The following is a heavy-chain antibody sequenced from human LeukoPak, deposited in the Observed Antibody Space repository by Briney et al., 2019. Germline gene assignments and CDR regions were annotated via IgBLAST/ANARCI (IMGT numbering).Heavy chain of an antibody. CDR2: ISTSGST. J-gene: IGHJ4*02. CDR1: GGSISSGTYY. D-gene: IGHD7-27*01. V-gene: IGHV4-61*02. CDR3: AMGGGLGIVDY. Sequence: SETLSLTCAVSGGSISSGTYYWRWIRQPAGKGLEWIGRISTSGSTDYNPSLKSRITISVDMSKNQFSLKLSSVTAADTAVYYCAMGGGLGIVDYWGQGTLVTVSS.